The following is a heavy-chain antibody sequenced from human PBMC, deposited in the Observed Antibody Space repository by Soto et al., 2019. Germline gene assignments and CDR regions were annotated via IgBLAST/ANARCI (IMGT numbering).Heavy chain of an antibody. CDR1: GGSISNGGYY. D-gene: IGHD3-10*01. CDR2: IYYSGST. CDR3: AREIGSGSYYRGPVYYYYYGMDV. J-gene: IGHJ6*02. Sequence: SETLCLTCTVSGGSISNGGYYWSWIRQHPGKGLEWIGYIYYSGSTYYNPSLKSRVTISLDTSKNQFSLKLSSVTAADTAVYYCAREIGSGSYYRGPVYYYYYGMDVWGQGTTVTVSS. V-gene: IGHV4-31*03.